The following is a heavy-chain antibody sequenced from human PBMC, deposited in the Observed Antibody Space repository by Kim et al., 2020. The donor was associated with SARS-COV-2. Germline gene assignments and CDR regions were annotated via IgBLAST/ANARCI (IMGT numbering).Heavy chain of an antibody. J-gene: IGHJ4*02. V-gene: IGHV4-4*07. CDR3: ARDRPYWHPKAVAGHFDY. CDR1: GGSISSYY. CDR2: IYTSGST. Sequence: SETLSLTCTVSGGSISSYYWSWIRQPAGKGLEWIGRIYTSGSTNYNPSLKSRVTMSVDTSKNQFSLKLSSVTAADTAVYYCARDRPYWHPKAVAGHFDYWGQGTLVTVSS. D-gene: IGHD6-19*01.